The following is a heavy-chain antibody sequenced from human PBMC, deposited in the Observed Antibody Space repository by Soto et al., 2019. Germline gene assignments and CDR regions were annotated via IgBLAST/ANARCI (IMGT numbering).Heavy chain of an antibody. D-gene: IGHD1-1*01. J-gene: IGHJ4*02. CDR2: ISGDGRNT. V-gene: IGHV3-74*01. CDR3: VRELNWQRDY. CDR1: GLTFSSSW. Sequence: EVQLVESGGALVQPGGSLRLSCAASGLTFSSSWMHWVRQAPGKGLLWVSRISGDGRNTKYADSVKGRFTISRDNAKNTLYLQMNSLRAEDTAVYYCVRELNWQRDYWGQGTLATVSS.